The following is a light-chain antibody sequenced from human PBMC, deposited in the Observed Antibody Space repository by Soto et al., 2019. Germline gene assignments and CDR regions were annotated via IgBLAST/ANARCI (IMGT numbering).Light chain of an antibody. CDR2: GAS. Sequence: EIVSTQSPATVSPSPGAGATLSCKASQNVNRNLVWYQQRPGQAPRLLMYGASVRASGIPARFRGSGSGTEFSLTISSLQSEDFAVYYCQQYNNWPRTFGQGTKVDIK. CDR1: QNVNRN. V-gene: IGKV3-15*01. J-gene: IGKJ1*01. CDR3: QQYNNWPRT.